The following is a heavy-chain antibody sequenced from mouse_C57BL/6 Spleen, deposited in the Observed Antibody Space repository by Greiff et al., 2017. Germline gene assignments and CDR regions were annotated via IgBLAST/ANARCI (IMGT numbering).Heavy chain of an antibody. CDR3: ARSYGNYGWYFDV. CDR1: GNAFSSSW. D-gene: IGHD2-1*01. Sequence: VQLQQSGPELVKPGASVKISCKASGNAFSSSWMNWVKQRPGKGLEWIGRIYPGDGDTNYNGKFKGKATLTADKSSSTAYMQLSSLTSEDSAVYFCARSYGNYGWYFDVWGTGTTVTVSS. CDR2: IYPGDGDT. V-gene: IGHV1-82*01. J-gene: IGHJ1*03.